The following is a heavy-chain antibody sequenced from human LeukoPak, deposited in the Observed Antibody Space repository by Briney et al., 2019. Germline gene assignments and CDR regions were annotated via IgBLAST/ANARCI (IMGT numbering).Heavy chain of an antibody. CDR2: IYHSGST. V-gene: IGHV4-38-2*02. D-gene: IGHD5-24*01. CDR3: ARDGEMATIENYFDY. CDR1: HNSISNGYY. Sequence: SETLSLTCSVSHNSISNGYYWGWIRQPPGKGLEWIGNIYHSGSTYYNPSLKSRVTISVDTSKNQFSLKLSSVTAADTAMYYCARDGEMATIENYFDYWGQGTLVTVSS. J-gene: IGHJ4*02.